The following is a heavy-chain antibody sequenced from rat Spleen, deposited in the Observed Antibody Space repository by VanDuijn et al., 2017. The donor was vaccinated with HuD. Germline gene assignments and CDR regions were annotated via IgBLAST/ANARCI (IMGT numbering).Heavy chain of an antibody. D-gene: IGHD4-3*01. CDR1: GFTFSNSY. J-gene: IGHJ2*01. CDR3: ARHNSGYGVMDA. Sequence: EVQLVESDGGLVQPGRSLKLSCAASGFTFSNSYMAWVRQAPGKGLEWVASITNASGRTYYPDSVKGRFTISRDTAQNTLYLQMNSLRSEDTATYYCARHNSGYGVMDAWGQGVMVTVSS. CDR2: ITNASGRT. V-gene: IGHV5-25*01.